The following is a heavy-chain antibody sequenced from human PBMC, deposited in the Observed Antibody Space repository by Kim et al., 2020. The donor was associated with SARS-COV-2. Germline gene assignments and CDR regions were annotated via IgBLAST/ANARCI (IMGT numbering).Heavy chain of an antibody. V-gene: IGHV3-33*01. Sequence: YADSLKGRFTLSRDNSQNTLFLQMNSLRAEDTAMYYCARVDSGYDNNYFDYWGQGTLVTVSS. J-gene: IGHJ4*02. CDR3: ARVDSGYDNNYFDY. D-gene: IGHD5-12*01.